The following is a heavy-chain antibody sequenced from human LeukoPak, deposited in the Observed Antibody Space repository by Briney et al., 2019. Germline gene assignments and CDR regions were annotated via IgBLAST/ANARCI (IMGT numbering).Heavy chain of an antibody. D-gene: IGHD4-23*01. Sequence: ASVKVSCKASGGTFSSYAISWVRQATGQGLEWMGGIIPIFGTANYAQKFQGRVTITTDESTSTAYMELSSLRSEDTAVYYCARGPPTVATGDYYMDVWGKGTTVTVSS. CDR1: GGTFSSYA. V-gene: IGHV1-69*05. CDR3: ARGPPTVATGDYYMDV. CDR2: IIPIFGTA. J-gene: IGHJ6*03.